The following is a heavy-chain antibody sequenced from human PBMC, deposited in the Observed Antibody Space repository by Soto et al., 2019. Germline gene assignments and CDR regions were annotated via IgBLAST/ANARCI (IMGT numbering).Heavy chain of an antibody. V-gene: IGHV4-59*08. D-gene: IGHD5-12*01. CDR2: VYYTGDT. CDR1: SGPSRSHN. J-gene: IGHJ6*02. CDR3: VRQGIDYLHGLVDV. Sequence: QVQVQQSGPGLVKPSEILSLTWTVSSGPSRSHNWGWIRQPPGRGLEWIGYVYYTGDTSYNPSLKSRVTISADTSTNHISLTLRSVTAADTAVYYCVRQGIDYLHGLVDVWGQGITVSVSS.